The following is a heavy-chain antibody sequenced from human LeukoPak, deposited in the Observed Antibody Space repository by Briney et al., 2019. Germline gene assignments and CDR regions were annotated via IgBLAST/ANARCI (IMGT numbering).Heavy chain of an antibody. CDR3: ARGPRALSTDYYNYYMDV. CDR1: GYTFTTYG. V-gene: IGHV1-18*01. J-gene: IGHJ6*03. Sequence: ASVKVSCKASGYTFTTYGFIWVRQAPGQGLQWMGWISAYNGNTNYTQKFQGRVTMTTDTSTSTAYMELRSLRSDDTAVYFCARGPRALSTDYYNYYMDVWCKGTTVTVSS. CDR2: ISAYNGNT.